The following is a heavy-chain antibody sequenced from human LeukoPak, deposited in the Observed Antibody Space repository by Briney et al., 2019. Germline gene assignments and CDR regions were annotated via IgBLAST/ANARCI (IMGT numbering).Heavy chain of an antibody. Sequence: SVKVSCKASGYTFTSYDINWVRQATGQGLEWMGWMNPNSGNTGYAQKFQGRVTMTRNTSISTAYMELSSLRSEDTAVYYCTSILYDTERSAFDIWGQGTMVTVSS. CDR3: TSILYDTERSAFDI. V-gene: IGHV1-8*01. J-gene: IGHJ3*02. CDR2: MNPNSGNT. CDR1: GYTFTSYD. D-gene: IGHD3-9*01.